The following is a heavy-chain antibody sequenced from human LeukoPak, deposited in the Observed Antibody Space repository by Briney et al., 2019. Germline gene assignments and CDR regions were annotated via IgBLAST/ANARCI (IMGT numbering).Heavy chain of an antibody. D-gene: IGHD3-22*01. CDR1: GFTFRDYT. Sequence: GESLRLSCSASGFTFRDYTVRWFRQAPGKGLEWVGLIRSEAYSGTTEYATSVKDRFTISRDDSNSTAYLHMNSLKTEDTAVYYCTDSSGYLLPDYWGQGTLVTVSS. CDR3: TDSSGYLLPDY. CDR2: IRSEAYSGTT. V-gene: IGHV3-49*03. J-gene: IGHJ4*02.